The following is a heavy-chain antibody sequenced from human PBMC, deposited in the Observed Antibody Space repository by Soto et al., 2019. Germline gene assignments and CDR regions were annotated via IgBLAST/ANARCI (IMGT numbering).Heavy chain of an antibody. J-gene: IGHJ5*02. CDR1: GYTFTNYG. Sequence: QVQLVQSGAEVKKPGASVKVSCKASGYTFTNYGISWVRQAPGQGLEWMGWISAYNGNTKYAQKLQGRVTMTTDTSTRTAYMELRSLRSDHTAVYYCARGVGSGSYYNEYSWFDPWGQGTLVTVSS. CDR3: ARGVGSGSYYNEYSWFDP. CDR2: ISAYNGNT. V-gene: IGHV1-18*01. D-gene: IGHD3-10*01.